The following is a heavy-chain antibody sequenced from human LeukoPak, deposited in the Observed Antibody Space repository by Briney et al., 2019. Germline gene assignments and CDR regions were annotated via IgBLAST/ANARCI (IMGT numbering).Heavy chain of an antibody. CDR3: ARPPYPRASGLHL. V-gene: IGHV4-59*08. D-gene: IGHD3-3*01. CDR2: IYYSGST. CDR1: GGSMSPYY. J-gene: IGHJ3*01. Sequence: PSETLSLTCTVSGGSMSPYYWSWVRQPPGKGLEWIAYIYYSGSTNYNPSLKRRVTISVDTSKNQSSLTLSSVPAADTAVYYCARPPYPRASGLHLWGPGTMVTVSS.